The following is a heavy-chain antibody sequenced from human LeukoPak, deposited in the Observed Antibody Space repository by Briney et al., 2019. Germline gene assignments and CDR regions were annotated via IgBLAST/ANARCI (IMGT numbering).Heavy chain of an antibody. D-gene: IGHD3-10*01. CDR3: ARALWFLDY. Sequence: GGSLRLSCAASGFTFSNYWMSWVRQAPGKGLEWVANIKQDGSENYYVDSVKGRFTVSRDDAKNSLYLQMNSLRAEDTAVYYCARALWFLDYWGQGTLVTVSS. V-gene: IGHV3-7*04. J-gene: IGHJ4*02. CDR1: GFTFSNYW. CDR2: IKQDGSEN.